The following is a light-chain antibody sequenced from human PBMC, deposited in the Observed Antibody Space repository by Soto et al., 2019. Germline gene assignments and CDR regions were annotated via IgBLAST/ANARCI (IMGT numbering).Light chain of an antibody. V-gene: IGKV4-1*01. J-gene: IGKJ1*01. Sequence: DIVMTQSPDSLAVSLGERATINCKSSQSVLYSSNNENYLAWYQQKPGQPPNLLIYWASTRESGVPDRFSGSGSGTDFTITISSLQAEDVAVYYCQQYYRTPPTFGQGPKVEIK. CDR3: QQYYRTPPT. CDR1: QSVLYSSNNENY. CDR2: WAS.